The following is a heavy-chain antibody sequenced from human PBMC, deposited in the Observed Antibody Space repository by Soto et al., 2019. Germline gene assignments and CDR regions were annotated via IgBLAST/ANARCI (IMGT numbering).Heavy chain of an antibody. CDR2: IYYSGST. CDR3: ARDNSSVTPGYYYYGMDV. D-gene: IGHD6-19*01. V-gene: IGHV4-59*01. J-gene: IGHJ6*02. CDR1: GGSISSYY. Sequence: SETLSLTCTVSGGSISSYYWSWIRQPPGKGLEWIGYIYYSGSTNYNPSLKSRVTISVDTSKNQFSLKLSSVTAADTAVYYCARDNSSVTPGYYYYGMDVWGPGTTVTVSS.